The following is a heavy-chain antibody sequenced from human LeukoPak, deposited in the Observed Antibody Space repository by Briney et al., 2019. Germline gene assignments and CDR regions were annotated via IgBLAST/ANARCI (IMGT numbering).Heavy chain of an antibody. V-gene: IGHV5-51*01. D-gene: IGHD3-22*01. CDR3: ARGFGDYYDSSGYYPGGFQH. J-gene: IGHJ1*01. Sequence: GESLKISCKGSGYSFTSYWIGWVRQMPGKGLEWMGIIYPGDSDTRYSPSFQGQVTISADNSISTAYLQWSSLKASDTDMYYCARGFGDYYDSSGYYPGGFQHWGQGTLVTVSS. CDR1: GYSFTSYW. CDR2: IYPGDSDT.